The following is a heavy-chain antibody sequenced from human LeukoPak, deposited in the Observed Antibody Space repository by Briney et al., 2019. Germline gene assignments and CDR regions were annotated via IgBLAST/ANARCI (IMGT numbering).Heavy chain of an antibody. Sequence: GGSLRLSCAASGVTFSSYNMSWIRQAPGKGLEWVSYISSSGSTIYYADSVKGRFTISRDNAKNSLYLQMNSLRAEDTAVYYCARASRGGSSPDYCGQGTLVTVSP. V-gene: IGHV3-11*01. D-gene: IGHD6-6*01. CDR3: ARASRGGSSPDY. CDR2: ISSSGSTI. CDR1: GVTFSSYN. J-gene: IGHJ4*02.